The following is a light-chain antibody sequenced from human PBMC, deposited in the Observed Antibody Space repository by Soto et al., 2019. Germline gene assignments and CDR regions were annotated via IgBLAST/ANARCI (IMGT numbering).Light chain of an antibody. J-gene: IGKJ5*01. CDR3: QQYNSYSEIT. V-gene: IGKV1-5*01. Sequence: DIQITPSPSSLAASVRDRVAITGRASQSISRWLAWYQQKPGKAPKLLIYDASSLESGVPSRFSGSGSGTEFTLTISSLQPDDFATYYCQQYNSYSEITFGQGTRLENK. CDR1: QSISRW. CDR2: DAS.